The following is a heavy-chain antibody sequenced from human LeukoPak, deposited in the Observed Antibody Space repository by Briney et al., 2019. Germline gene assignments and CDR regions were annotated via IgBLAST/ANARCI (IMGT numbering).Heavy chain of an antibody. J-gene: IGHJ6*03. CDR2: ISAYNGNT. CDR3: ARRAVDNSYYYYMDV. Sequence: ASVKVSCKASGYTFTSYGISWVRQAPGQGFEWMGWISAYNGNTNYARKLQGRVTMTTDTSTSTAYMEVSSLRYEDTAVYYCARRAVDNSYYYYMDVWGKGTTVTVSS. D-gene: IGHD6-19*01. V-gene: IGHV1-18*01. CDR1: GYTFTSYG.